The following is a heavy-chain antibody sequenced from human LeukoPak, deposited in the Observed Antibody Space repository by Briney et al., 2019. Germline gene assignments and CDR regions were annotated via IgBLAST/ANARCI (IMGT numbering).Heavy chain of an antibody. CDR2: IYYSGST. CDR1: GGSISSSSYY. V-gene: IGHV4-39*01. Sequence: PSETLSLTCTVSGGSISSSSYYWGWIRQPPGKGLEWIGSIYYSGSTYYHPSLKSRVTISVDTSKNQFSLKLSSVTAADTAVYYCARRIAAAGRKAGSDYYYYMDVWGKGTTVTISS. CDR3: ARRIAAAGRKAGSDYYYYMDV. J-gene: IGHJ6*03. D-gene: IGHD6-13*01.